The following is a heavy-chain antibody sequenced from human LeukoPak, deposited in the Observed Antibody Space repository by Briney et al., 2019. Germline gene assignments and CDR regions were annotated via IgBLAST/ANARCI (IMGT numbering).Heavy chain of an antibody. Sequence: PGGSLRLSCAASGFTFSSYWMSWVRQAPGKGLEWVANIEQDGSVRYYVDSLKGRFTISRDNAKNSLYLQMNSLRAEDTAVYYCARRGATGITILHYFDYWGQGTLVTVSS. J-gene: IGHJ4*02. D-gene: IGHD1-1*01. CDR3: ARRGATGITILHYFDY. V-gene: IGHV3-7*01. CDR2: IEQDGSVR. CDR1: GFTFSSYW.